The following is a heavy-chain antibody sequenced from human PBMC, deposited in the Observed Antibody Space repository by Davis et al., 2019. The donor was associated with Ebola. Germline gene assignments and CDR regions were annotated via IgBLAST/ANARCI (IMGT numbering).Heavy chain of an antibody. V-gene: IGHV3-48*02. CDR1: GFTFSSHS. Sequence: GESLKISCAASGFTFSSHSMIWVRQAPGKGLEWLSYISGSASSTSYAYSVKGRFTISRDNGKNTLYLQMDNLRDEDTAVYYCARGGGCTGDTCWYADYWGQGTLVTVSS. D-gene: IGHD2-8*02. J-gene: IGHJ4*02. CDR3: ARGGGCTGDTCWYADY. CDR2: ISGSASST.